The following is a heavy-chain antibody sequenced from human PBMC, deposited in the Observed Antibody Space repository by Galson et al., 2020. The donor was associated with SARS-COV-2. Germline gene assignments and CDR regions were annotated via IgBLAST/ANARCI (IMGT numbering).Heavy chain of an antibody. CDR3: ARENCSGGSCYNLHPPCDAFDI. Sequence: ETSETLSLTCTVSGGSISSGGYYWSWIRQHPGKGLEWIGYIYYSGSTYYNPSLKSRVTISVDTSKNQFSLKLSSVTAADTAVYYCARENCSGGSCYNLHPPCDAFDIWGQGTMVTVSS. CDR1: GGSISSGGYY. J-gene: IGHJ3*02. D-gene: IGHD2-15*01. CDR2: IYYSGST. V-gene: IGHV4-31*03.